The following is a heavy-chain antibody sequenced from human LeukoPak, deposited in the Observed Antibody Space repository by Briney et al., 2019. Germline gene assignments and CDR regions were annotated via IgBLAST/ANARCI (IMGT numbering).Heavy chain of an antibody. J-gene: IGHJ4*02. Sequence: ASVKVSCKTSGYTFSTYAMHWVRQAPGQGLEWMGWINPNSGGTNYAQKFQGWVTMTRDTSISTAYMELSRLRSDDTAVYYCARDYYGSGSPHGAAYWGQGTLVTVSS. D-gene: IGHD3-10*01. CDR3: ARDYYGSGSPHGAAY. CDR2: INPNSGGT. V-gene: IGHV1-2*04. CDR1: GYTFSTYA.